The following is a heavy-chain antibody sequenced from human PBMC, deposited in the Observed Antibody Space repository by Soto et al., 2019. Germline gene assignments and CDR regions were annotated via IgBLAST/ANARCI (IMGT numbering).Heavy chain of an antibody. D-gene: IGHD3-10*01. CDR1: GGSISSYY. Sequence: QVQLQESGPGLVKPSETLSLTCTVSGGSISSYYWSWIRQPPGKGLEWIGYIYHRGTTNYSPSLKSRVTISADMSKIQFSLKLSSVTAADTAVYYWARAIRRGGGFDYWGQGTLVTVSS. J-gene: IGHJ4*02. V-gene: IGHV4-59*01. CDR2: IYHRGTT. CDR3: ARAIRRGGGFDY.